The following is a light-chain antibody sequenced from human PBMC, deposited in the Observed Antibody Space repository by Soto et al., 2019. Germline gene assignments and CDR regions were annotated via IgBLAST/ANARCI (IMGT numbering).Light chain of an antibody. CDR2: DAS. Sequence: DIEMTQSPSSLSASVGDTVTITCQASQDISNYLNWYQQKPGKAPKLLIYDASTLETGVPSRFSGSGSGTDFTFTISSLQPEDIATYYCQQYDNLPLTFGGGTKVEI. CDR3: QQYDNLPLT. J-gene: IGKJ4*01. V-gene: IGKV1-33*01. CDR1: QDISNY.